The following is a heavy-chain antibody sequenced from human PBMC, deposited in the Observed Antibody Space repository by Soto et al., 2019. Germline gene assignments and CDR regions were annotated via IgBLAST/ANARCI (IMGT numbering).Heavy chain of an antibody. CDR2: IYYSGST. J-gene: IGHJ5*02. V-gene: IGHV4-59*01. D-gene: IGHD3-3*01. Sequence: SETLSLTCTVSGGSISSYYWSWIRQPPGKGLEWIGYIYYSGSTNYNPSLKSRVTISVDTSKNQFSLKLSSVTAADTAVYYCARGGPSYYDFWSGYYTSNRPWFDPWGQGTLVTVSS. CDR3: ARGGPSYYDFWSGYYTSNRPWFDP. CDR1: GGSISSYY.